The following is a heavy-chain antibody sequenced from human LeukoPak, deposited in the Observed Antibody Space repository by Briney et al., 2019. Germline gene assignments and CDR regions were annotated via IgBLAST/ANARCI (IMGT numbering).Heavy chain of an antibody. CDR2: ISYDGSNK. CDR1: GFTFSSYA. Sequence: PGGSLRLSCAASGFTFSSYAMHWVRQAPGKGLEWVAVISYDGSNKYYADSVKGRFTISRDNSKNTLYLQMNSLRAEDTAVYYCARDFDYGDYRHDYWGQGTLVTVSS. CDR3: ARDFDYGDYRHDY. D-gene: IGHD4-17*01. J-gene: IGHJ4*02. V-gene: IGHV3-30-3*01.